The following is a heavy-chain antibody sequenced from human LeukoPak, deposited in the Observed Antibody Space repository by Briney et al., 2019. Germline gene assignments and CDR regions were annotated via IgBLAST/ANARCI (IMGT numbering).Heavy chain of an antibody. CDR2: INTNSGGP. CDR1: GYTFTAYY. V-gene: IGHV1-2*02. D-gene: IGHD3-22*01. J-gene: IGHJ4*02. CDR3: ARRCDTSSYYTYYFDY. Sequence: GASVKVSCKASGYTFTAYYIHWVRQAPGQGLERMGWINTNSGGPNYEQKFQGRVTMTRDTSISTAYMELSRLRSDDTAVYFCARRCDTSSYYTYYFDYWGQGTLVTVYS.